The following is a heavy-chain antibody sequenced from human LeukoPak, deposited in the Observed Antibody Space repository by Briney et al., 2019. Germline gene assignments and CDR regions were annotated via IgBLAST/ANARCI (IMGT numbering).Heavy chain of an antibody. J-gene: IGHJ6*02. D-gene: IGHD2-15*01. Sequence: GGSLRLSCAASGFTFSSYSMNWVRQAPGKGLEWVSYISSTSGTIEYADSVKGRFTISRDNAKNSLYLQLNSLRAEDTAVYYCARPDRGSWPYYYYYGMDVWGQGTTVTVSS. CDR1: GFTFSSYS. CDR2: ISSTSGTI. V-gene: IGHV3-48*04. CDR3: ARPDRGSWPYYYYYGMDV.